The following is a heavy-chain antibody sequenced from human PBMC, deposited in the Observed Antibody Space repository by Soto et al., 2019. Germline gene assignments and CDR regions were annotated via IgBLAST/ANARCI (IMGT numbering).Heavy chain of an antibody. Sequence: VQHVQSGAEETRPGASVKVSCKASGYTFTNYPIHWVRQAPGQRLEWMGWINAGDGNAKYSQKFQGRVTITRDTSASIVDLEQSSRMSDDATVFYCAGWAGHSHDWSGPLDYWGQGTLFTVSS. V-gene: IGHV1-3*05. CDR2: INAGDGNA. CDR1: GYTFTNYP. D-gene: IGHD3-9*01. CDR3: AGWAGHSHDWSGPLDY. J-gene: IGHJ4*02.